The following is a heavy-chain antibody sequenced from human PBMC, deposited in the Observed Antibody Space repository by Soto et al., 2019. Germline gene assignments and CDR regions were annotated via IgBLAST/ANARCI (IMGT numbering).Heavy chain of an antibody. CDR2: FDPEDGET. CDR3: ATEPPRYNWNYLPTSGWFDP. D-gene: IGHD1-7*01. CDR1: GYTLTELS. Sequence: GASVKVSCKVSGYTLTELSMHWVRQAPGKGLEWMGGFDPEDGETIYAQKFQGRVTMTEDTSTDTAYMELSSLRSEDTAVYYCATEPPRYNWNYLPTSGWFDPWGQGTLVTVSS. V-gene: IGHV1-24*01. J-gene: IGHJ5*02.